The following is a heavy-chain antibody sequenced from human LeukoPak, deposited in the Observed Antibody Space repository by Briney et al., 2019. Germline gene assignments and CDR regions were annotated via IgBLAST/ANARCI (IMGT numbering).Heavy chain of an antibody. J-gene: IGHJ6*02. CDR2: ISCDGSNK. CDR1: GFTFSSYA. V-gene: IGHV3-30-3*01. Sequence: GRSLRLSCVASGFTFSSYAMHWVRQAPGKGLEWVAVISCDGSNKYYADSVKGRFTISRDNSKNTLYLQMNSLRAEDTAVYYCAREENSSGYYYYYYYGMDVWGQGTTVTVSS. CDR3: AREENSSGYYYYYYYGMDV. D-gene: IGHD3-22*01.